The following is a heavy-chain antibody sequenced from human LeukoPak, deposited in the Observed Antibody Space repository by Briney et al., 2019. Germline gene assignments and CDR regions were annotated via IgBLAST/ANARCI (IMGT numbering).Heavy chain of an antibody. Sequence: GASVKVSCKASGGTFSSYAISWVRQAPGQGLEWMGGIIPIFGTANYAQKFQGRVTITADESTSTANMELSSLRSEDTAVYYCARDPLWFGELLNAFDIWGQGTMVTVFS. CDR2: IIPIFGTA. V-gene: IGHV1-69*13. CDR3: ARDPLWFGELLNAFDI. D-gene: IGHD3-10*01. CDR1: GGTFSSYA. J-gene: IGHJ3*02.